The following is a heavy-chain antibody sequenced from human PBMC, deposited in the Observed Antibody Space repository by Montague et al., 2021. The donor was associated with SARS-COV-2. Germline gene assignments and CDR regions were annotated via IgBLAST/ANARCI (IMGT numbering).Heavy chain of an antibody. V-gene: IGHV4-38-2*02. J-gene: IGHJ3*02. CDR2: IYHSEST. CDR1: GYSISTGYY. D-gene: IGHD6-19*01. CDR3: AKVAGSHDTFDI. Sequence: SETLSLTRTVSGYSISTGYYWGWIRQPPGKGLEWIGTIYHSESTYFNPSLKSRVTISVDTSKNQFSLNLSSVTAADTAVYYCAKVAGSHDTFDIWGRGTMVTVSS.